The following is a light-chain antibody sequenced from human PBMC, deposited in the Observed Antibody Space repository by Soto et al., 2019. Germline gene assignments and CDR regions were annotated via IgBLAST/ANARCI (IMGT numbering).Light chain of an antibody. J-gene: IGLJ3*02. CDR1: NSNIGSNT. CDR3: QAYDYSLTASV. V-gene: IGLV1-44*01. Sequence: QSVLTQPPSASGTPGQTVAISCSGSNSNIGSNTVNWYQLFPGTAPKLLIYDNNQRPSGVPDRFSGSKSGTSASLAITGLQAEDEGDYYCQAYDYSLTASVFGGGTKLTVL. CDR2: DNN.